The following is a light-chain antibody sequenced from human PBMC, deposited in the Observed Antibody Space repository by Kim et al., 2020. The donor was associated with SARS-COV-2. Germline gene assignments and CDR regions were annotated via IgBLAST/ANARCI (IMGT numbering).Light chain of an antibody. CDR1: SLRSYY. CDR3: QSRDSGGRVM. Sequence: ALGQTVKITCQGDSLRSYYATWYQQKPRQAPVLVIYGRNNRPSGIPDRFSGSASGNTASLTISGTQAEDEADFYCQSRDSGGRVMFGGGTQLTVL. CDR2: GRN. V-gene: IGLV3-19*01. J-gene: IGLJ3*02.